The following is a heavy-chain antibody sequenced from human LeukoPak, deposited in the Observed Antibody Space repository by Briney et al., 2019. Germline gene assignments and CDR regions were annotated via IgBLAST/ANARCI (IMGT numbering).Heavy chain of an antibody. Sequence: GGSLRLSCAASGFTFSNYNMNWVRQAPGKAMDWVSSITSSGTYIFYADSVKGRFTISRDNAKNSLYLQMDSLGPEDTAVYYCAKDTASSWWYFDLWGRGTLVTVSS. D-gene: IGHD5-18*01. V-gene: IGHV3-21*04. CDR1: GFTFSNYN. CDR3: AKDTASSWWYFDL. CDR2: ITSSGTYI. J-gene: IGHJ2*01.